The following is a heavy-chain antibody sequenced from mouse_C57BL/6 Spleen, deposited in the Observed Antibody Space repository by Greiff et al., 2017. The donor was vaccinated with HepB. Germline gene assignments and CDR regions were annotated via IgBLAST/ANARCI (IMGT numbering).Heavy chain of an antibody. Sequence: QVQLQQSGAELVRPGSSVKLSCKASGYTFTSYWMDWVKQRPGQGLEWIGNIYPSDSETHYNQKFKDKATLTVDKSSSTAYMQLSILTSEDSAVYYGEREGGYDYDDYWGQGTTLTVSS. J-gene: IGHJ2*01. D-gene: IGHD2-4*01. CDR1: GYTFTSYW. CDR2: IYPSDSET. CDR3: EREGGYDYDDY. V-gene: IGHV1-61*01.